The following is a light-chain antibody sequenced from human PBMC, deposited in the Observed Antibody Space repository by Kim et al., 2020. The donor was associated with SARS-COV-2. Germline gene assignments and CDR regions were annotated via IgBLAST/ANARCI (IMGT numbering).Light chain of an antibody. CDR1: VLGKKY. CDR2: QDS. Sequence: SYELTQPSSVSVSPGQTARITCSGDVLGKKYARWFQQKPGQAPVLVIYQDSERPSGIPERFSGSRSGTTATLTISGSQAVDEADYYCYTAADNSVVFGGGTQLTVL. J-gene: IGLJ2*01. CDR3: YTAADNSVV. V-gene: IGLV3-27*01.